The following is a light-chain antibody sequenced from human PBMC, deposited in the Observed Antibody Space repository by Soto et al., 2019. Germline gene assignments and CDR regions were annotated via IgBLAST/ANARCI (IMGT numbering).Light chain of an antibody. CDR1: SSDVGAYNY. V-gene: IGLV2-8*01. Sequence: QSAPTQPPSASGSPGQSVTISCTGTSSDVGAYNYVSWYQQHPGKAPKLTIYEANRRPSGVPERFSGSKSGNTASLTVSGLQAEDEANYYCCPDGGSRMFGGGTKLTVL. CDR3: CPDGGSRM. CDR2: EAN. J-gene: IGLJ3*02.